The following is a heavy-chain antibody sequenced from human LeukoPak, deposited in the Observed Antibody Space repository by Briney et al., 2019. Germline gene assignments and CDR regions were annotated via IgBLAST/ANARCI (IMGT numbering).Heavy chain of an antibody. Sequence: GGSLRLSCAASGFTFSSYVMHWVRQAPGKGLEWVAIISYDGSNEYYADSVKGRFTISRDNSKNTLYLQMNSLRAADTAVYYCASLLWFGDSDYYYMDVWGKGTTVTVSS. V-gene: IGHV3-30*04. J-gene: IGHJ6*03. CDR2: ISYDGSNE. CDR1: GFTFSSYV. CDR3: ASLLWFGDSDYYYMDV. D-gene: IGHD3-10*01.